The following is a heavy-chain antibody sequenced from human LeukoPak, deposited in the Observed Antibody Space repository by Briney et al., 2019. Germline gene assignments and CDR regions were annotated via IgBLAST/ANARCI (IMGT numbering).Heavy chain of an antibody. CDR3: AREVVGGSGPHFDY. V-gene: IGHV3-48*04. D-gene: IGHD3-10*01. J-gene: IGHJ4*02. CDR1: GFTFSSYS. Sequence: GGSLRLSCAASGFTFSSYSMNWVRQAPGKGLEWLSYISYNSGTYYADSVKGRFTISRDNGKNLLYLQMNSLRAEDTALYYCAREVVGGSGPHFDYWGQGTLVTVSS. CDR2: ISYNSGT.